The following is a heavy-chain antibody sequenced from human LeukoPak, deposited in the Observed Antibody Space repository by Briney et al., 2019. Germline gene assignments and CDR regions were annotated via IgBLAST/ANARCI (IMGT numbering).Heavy chain of an antibody. J-gene: IGHJ5*02. CDR1: GYTFTSYD. D-gene: IGHD3-3*01. CDR2: MNPNSGNT. V-gene: IGHV1-8*01. CDR3: ARVGSVLRFLEWLLSPNWFDP. Sequence: ASVKVSCKASGYTFTSYDINWVRQATGQGLEWMGWMNPNSGNTGYAQKFQGRVTMTRNTSISTAHMELSSLRSEDTAVYYCARVGSVLRFLEWLLSPNWFDPWGQGTLVTVSS.